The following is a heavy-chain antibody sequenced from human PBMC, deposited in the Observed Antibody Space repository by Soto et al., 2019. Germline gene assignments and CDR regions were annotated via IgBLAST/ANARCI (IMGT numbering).Heavy chain of an antibody. D-gene: IGHD5-18*01. J-gene: IGHJ6*02. CDR2: IYYSGNT. V-gene: IGHV4-31*03. CDR3: ARDRLMATAGTARHYFGLDV. CDR1: GGSIRSGGYY. Sequence: ASETLSLTCTVSGGSIRSGGYYWSWVRQNPRRGLEWIGNIYYSGNTYYNPSLKSRLTISVDTSKNQFSLNLSSVTAADMAVYYCARDRLMATAGTARHYFGLDVWGQGTTVTVSS.